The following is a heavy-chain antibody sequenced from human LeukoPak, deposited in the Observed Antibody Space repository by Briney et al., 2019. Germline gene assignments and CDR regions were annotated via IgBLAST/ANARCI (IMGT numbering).Heavy chain of an antibody. V-gene: IGHV3-9*01. CDR2: ISWNSGSI. Sequence: GGSLRLSCAASGFTFDDYAMHWVRQAPGNGLEWVSGISWNSGSIGYADSVKGRFTISRDNAKNSLYLQMNSLRAEDTALYYCAKSTGYYLPHYFDYWGQGTLVTVSS. D-gene: IGHD3-22*01. CDR1: GFTFDDYA. J-gene: IGHJ4*02. CDR3: AKSTGYYLPHYFDY.